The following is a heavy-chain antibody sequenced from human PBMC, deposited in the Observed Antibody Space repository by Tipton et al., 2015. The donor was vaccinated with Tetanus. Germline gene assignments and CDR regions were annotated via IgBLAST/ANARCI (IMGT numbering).Heavy chain of an antibody. CDR1: GDYLSDYY. V-gene: IGHV4-34*01. CDR2: IQRGGST. CDR3: AGGLVRWYEP. D-gene: IGHD3-10*01. J-gene: IGHJ5*02. Sequence: TLSLTCGVFGDYLSDYYWTWVRQPPGKGLEWIGEIQRGGSTNYNPSLKSRVSMSLDTSKNQVSLRLTSVTAADTAVYSCAGGLVRWYEPWGRGTLVSVSS.